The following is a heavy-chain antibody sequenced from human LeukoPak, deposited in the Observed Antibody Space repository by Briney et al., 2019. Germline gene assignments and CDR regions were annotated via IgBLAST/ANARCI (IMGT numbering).Heavy chain of an antibody. Sequence: SETLSLTCTVSGGSISSYYWSWIRQPPGKGLEWIGYIYYSGSTNYNPSLKSRVTISVDTSKNQFSLKLSSVTAADTAVYYCARVSPNARYFDWLSRNWFDPWGQGTLVTVSS. CDR1: GGSISSYY. D-gene: IGHD3-9*01. CDR3: ARVSPNARYFDWLSRNWFDP. CDR2: IYYSGST. V-gene: IGHV4-59*01. J-gene: IGHJ5*02.